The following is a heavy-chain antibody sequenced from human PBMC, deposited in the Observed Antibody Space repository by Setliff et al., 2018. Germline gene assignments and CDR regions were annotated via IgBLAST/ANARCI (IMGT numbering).Heavy chain of an antibody. J-gene: IGHJ6*03. CDR2: IDPSGTRT. CDR3: ARVREKDIGMAIGHYYYIDV. Sequence: ASVKVSCKASGYSFTPFGISWVRQAPGQGLEWMGVIDPSGTRTVSAQSFKGRITLTRDTSTDTAYMEVNSLTSEDTAVYYCARVREKDIGMAIGHYYYIDVWGKGTTVTVSS. CDR1: GYSFTPFG. D-gene: IGHD5-18*01. V-gene: IGHV1-46*01.